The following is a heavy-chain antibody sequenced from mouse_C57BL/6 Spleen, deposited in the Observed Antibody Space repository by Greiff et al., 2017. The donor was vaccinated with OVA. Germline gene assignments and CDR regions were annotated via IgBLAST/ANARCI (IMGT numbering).Heavy chain of an antibody. Sequence: VQLQQSDAELVKPGASVKISCKVSGYTFTDHTIHWMKQRPEQGLEWIGYIYPRDGSTKYNEKFKGKATLTADKSSSTAYMQLNSLPSEDSEVYCGARWLLHVPPYAMDYWGQGTSVTVSS. J-gene: IGHJ4*01. CDR1: GYTFTDHT. V-gene: IGHV1-78*01. CDR3: ARWLLHVPPYAMDY. D-gene: IGHD2-3*01. CDR2: IYPRDGST.